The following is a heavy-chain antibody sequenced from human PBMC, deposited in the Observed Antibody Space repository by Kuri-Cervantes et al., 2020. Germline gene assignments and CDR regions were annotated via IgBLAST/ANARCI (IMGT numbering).Heavy chain of an antibody. CDR2: FDPEDGET. CDR1: GYTLTELS. V-gene: IGHV1-24*01. Sequence: ASVKVSCKVSGYTLTELSMHWVRQAPGKGLEWMGGFDPEDGETIYAQKFQGRVTMTKDTSTDTAYMELSSLRSEDTAVYYCATEEWDYWGQGTLVTVSS. CDR3: ATEEWDY. D-gene: IGHD2-8*01. J-gene: IGHJ4*02.